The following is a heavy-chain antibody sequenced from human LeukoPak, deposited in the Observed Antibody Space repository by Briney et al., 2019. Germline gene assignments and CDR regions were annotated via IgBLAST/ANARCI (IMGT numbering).Heavy chain of an antibody. CDR3: ARQTGSGLFILP. V-gene: IGHV4-61*02. D-gene: IGHD3/OR15-3a*01. Sequence: SETLSLTCTVSGDSVSSGDYYWSWIRQPAGKGLEWIGRISSSGSTNYNPSLKSRVTISVDTSKNQFSLKLSSVTAADTAVYYCARQTGSGLFILPGGQGTLVTVSS. CDR1: GDSVSSGDYY. J-gene: IGHJ4*02. CDR2: ISSSGST.